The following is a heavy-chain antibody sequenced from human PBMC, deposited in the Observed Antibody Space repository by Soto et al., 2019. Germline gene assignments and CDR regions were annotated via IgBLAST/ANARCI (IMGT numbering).Heavy chain of an antibody. CDR1: GGTFSSYA. CDR2: FIPIFGTA. D-gene: IGHD1-26*01. Sequence: QVQLVQSGAEVKKPGSSVKVSCKASGGTFSSYAISWVRQAPGQGLEWMGGFIPIFGTANYAQKFQGRVTITADESTSTAYMELSSLRSEDTAGYYCGISGSHRRIIWYYWGQGTLVTVSS. CDR3: GISGSHRRIIWYY. V-gene: IGHV1-69*12. J-gene: IGHJ4*02.